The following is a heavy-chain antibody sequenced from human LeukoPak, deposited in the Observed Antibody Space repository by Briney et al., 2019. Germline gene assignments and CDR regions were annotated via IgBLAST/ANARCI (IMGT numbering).Heavy chain of an antibody. V-gene: IGHV3-15*04. CDR3: IADTSESSAYPFDY. J-gene: IGHJ4*02. Sequence: GGSLRLSCAASGFTFTSAWMSWVRQAPGKGLECVGRIVSKTSGGTVEYAAPVKGRFTISRDDSTDTVYLQMNSLKSGDTAVYYCIADTSESSAYPFDYWGQGTLVTVSS. CDR2: IVSKTSGGTV. D-gene: IGHD3-22*01. CDR1: GFTFTSAW.